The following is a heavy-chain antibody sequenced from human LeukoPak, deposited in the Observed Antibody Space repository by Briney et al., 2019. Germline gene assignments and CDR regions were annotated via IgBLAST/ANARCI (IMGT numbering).Heavy chain of an antibody. D-gene: IGHD2-2*01. CDR2: IKQDGSEK. J-gene: IGHJ5*02. CDR1: GFTFSSYW. V-gene: IGHV3-7*04. CDR3: ARVSGMWVPAASQSAFDP. Sequence: PGGSLRLSCAASGFTFSSYWMSWVRQAPGKGLEWVANIKQDGSEKYYVDSVKGRFTISRDNAKYSLYLQMNSLRAENTAVYYCARVSGMWVPAASQSAFDPWGQGTLVTVSS.